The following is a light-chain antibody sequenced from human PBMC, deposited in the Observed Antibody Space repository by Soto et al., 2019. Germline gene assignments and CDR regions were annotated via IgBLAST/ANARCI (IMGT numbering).Light chain of an antibody. CDR2: EVS. CDR3: SSYTSSISYV. J-gene: IGLJ1*01. CDR1: SSDVGAYNY. V-gene: IGLV2-14*01. Sequence: QSALTQPASVSGSPGQSITISCTGTSSDVGAYNYVSWYQQHPGKAPKLMICEVSNRPSGVSNRFSGSKSGNTASLTISGLQAEDEADYYCSSYTSSISYVFGTGTKRTVL.